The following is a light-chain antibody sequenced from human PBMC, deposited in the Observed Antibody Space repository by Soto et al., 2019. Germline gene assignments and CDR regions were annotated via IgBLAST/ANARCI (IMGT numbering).Light chain of an antibody. CDR3: CSYAGSYTLV. V-gene: IGLV2-11*01. Sequence: QSVLTQPASVSGSPGQSITISCTRTSSDVGGYNYVSWYQQHPGKAPKLMIYDVNKRPSGVPDRFSGSKSDNTASLTISGLQAEDEADYYCCSYAGSYTLVFGGGTKLTVL. CDR1: SSDVGGYNY. CDR2: DVN. J-gene: IGLJ2*01.